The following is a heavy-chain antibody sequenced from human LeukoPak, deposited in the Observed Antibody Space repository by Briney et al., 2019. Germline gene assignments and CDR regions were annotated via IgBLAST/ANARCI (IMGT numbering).Heavy chain of an antibody. CDR2: IYHSGTI. CDR1: GASISNTDW. Sequence: SETLSLTCAVSGASISNTDWWSWVRQPPGEGLEWIGEIYHSGTINYNPSLKSRVTISVDTSKNQFSLKLSSVTAADTAVYYCARVRYSDSSVLTRKRSYYFDYWGQGTLVTVSS. V-gene: IGHV4-4*02. J-gene: IGHJ4*02. CDR3: ARVRYSDSSVLTRKRSYYFDY. D-gene: IGHD3-22*01.